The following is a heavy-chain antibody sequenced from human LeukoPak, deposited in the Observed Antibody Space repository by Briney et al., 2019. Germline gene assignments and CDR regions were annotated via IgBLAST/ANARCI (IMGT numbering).Heavy chain of an antibody. V-gene: IGHV4-59*08. D-gene: IGHD2-2*01. CDR2: IYYSGST. J-gene: IGHJ3*02. CDR1: GGSISSYY. Sequence: SETLSLTCTVSGGSISSYYWSWIRQPPGKGLEWIGYIYYSGSTNYNPSLKSRVTISVDTSKNQFSLKLSSVTAADTAVYYCARLPIVVVPSTSFDIWGQGTMVTVSS. CDR3: ARLPIVVVPSTSFDI.